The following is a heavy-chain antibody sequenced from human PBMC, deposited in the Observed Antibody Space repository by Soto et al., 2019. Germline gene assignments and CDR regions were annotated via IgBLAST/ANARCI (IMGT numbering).Heavy chain of an antibody. CDR1: GWSFSGYY. J-gene: IGHJ6*02. D-gene: IGHD6-13*01. CDR3: ATCRSSSWLYYYGMDV. Sequence: QVQLQQWGAGLLKPSETLSLTCAVYGWSFSGYYWSWIRQPPGKGLEWIGEINHSVSTNYNPSLKSRVTIAVDTYTNQFALKLSSVTAADPAVYYCATCRSSSWLYYYGMDVWGQGPTVRVSS. V-gene: IGHV4-34*01. CDR2: INHSVST.